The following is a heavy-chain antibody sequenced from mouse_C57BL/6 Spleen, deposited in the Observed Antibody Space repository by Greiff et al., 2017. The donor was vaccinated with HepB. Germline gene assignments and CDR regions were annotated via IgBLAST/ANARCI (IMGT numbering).Heavy chain of an antibody. CDR3: TNYYGNFDY. Sequence: VQLQQSGAELVRPGASVKLSCTASGFSIKDDYMHWVKQRPEQGLEWIGWIDPENGDTEYASKFQGKATITADTSSNTAYLQLSSLTSEDTAVYYCTNYYGNFDYWGQGTTLTVSS. J-gene: IGHJ2*01. CDR2: IDPENGDT. D-gene: IGHD1-1*01. CDR1: GFSIKDDY. V-gene: IGHV14-4*01.